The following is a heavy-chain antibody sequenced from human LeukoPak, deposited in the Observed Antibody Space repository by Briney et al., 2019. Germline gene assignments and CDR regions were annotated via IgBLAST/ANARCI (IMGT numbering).Heavy chain of an antibody. CDR2: ISGDGSTT. CDR3: ARLDILTGNYYYFNF. D-gene: IGHD3-9*01. J-gene: IGHJ4*02. V-gene: IGHV3-74*01. Sequence: GGSLRLSCAASGFTFSSYWMHWVRQAPGMGLVWVSRISGDGSTTSYADSVKGRFTISRDNAKHTLYLQMNSLRAEDTAVYYCARLDILTGNYYYFNFWGQGTLVTVSS. CDR1: GFTFSSYW.